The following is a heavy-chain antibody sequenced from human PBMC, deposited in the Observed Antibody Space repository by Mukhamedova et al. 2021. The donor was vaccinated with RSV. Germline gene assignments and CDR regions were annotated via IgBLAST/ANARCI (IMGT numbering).Heavy chain of an antibody. Sequence: GKGLEWLAYIQYNGNNIYYGDAVKGRFIISRDDSQNTAFLQMSNLGVDDTAVYYGAAEVEPTGILDYGGQGTLVTVLS. V-gene: IGHV3-30*02. CDR2: IQYNGNNI. J-gene: IGHJ1*01. D-gene: IGHD3-16*01. CDR3: AAEVEPTGILDY.